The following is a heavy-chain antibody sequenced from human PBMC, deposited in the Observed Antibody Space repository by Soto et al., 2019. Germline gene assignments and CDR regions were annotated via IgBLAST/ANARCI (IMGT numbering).Heavy chain of an antibody. CDR1: GFTFSSYG. J-gene: IGHJ5*02. Sequence: QVQLVESGGGVVQPGRSLRLSCAASGFTFSSYGMHWVRQAPGKGLEWVAVISYDGSNKYYADSVKGRFTISRDNSKNTLYLQINSLRAEDTAVYYCANLCSGGSCQNWFDPWGQGTLVTVSS. CDR3: ANLCSGGSCQNWFDP. V-gene: IGHV3-30*18. CDR2: ISYDGSNK. D-gene: IGHD2-15*01.